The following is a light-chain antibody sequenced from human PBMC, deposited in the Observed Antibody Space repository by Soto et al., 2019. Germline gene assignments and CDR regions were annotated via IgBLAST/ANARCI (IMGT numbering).Light chain of an antibody. CDR3: QQYGSSPHT. V-gene: IGKV3-20*01. J-gene: IGKJ4*01. CDR1: QSVSSSY. Sequence: EIVLTQSPGTLSLSPGERATLSCRASQSVSSSYLAWYQQKPGQAPRLLIYGASSRATGIPDRFSGSGSGTDFTLTISSLEPEDCAVYYCQQYGSSPHTFGGGTKVEIK. CDR2: GAS.